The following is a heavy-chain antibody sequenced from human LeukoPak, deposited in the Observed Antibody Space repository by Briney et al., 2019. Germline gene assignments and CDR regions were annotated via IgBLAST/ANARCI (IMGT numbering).Heavy chain of an antibody. V-gene: IGHV3-30*18. CDR2: ISYDGSNK. Sequence: PGGSLRLSCAASGFTFSSYGMHWVRQAPGKGLGWVAVISYDGSNKYYADSVKGRFTISRDNSKNTLYLQMNSLRAEDTAVYYCAKDRTFLTPRVAPDYWGQGTLVTVSS. D-gene: IGHD3-3*01. CDR1: GFTFSSYG. J-gene: IGHJ4*02. CDR3: AKDRTFLTPRVAPDY.